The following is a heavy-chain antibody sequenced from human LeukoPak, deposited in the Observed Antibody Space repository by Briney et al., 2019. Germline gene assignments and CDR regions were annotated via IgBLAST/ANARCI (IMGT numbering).Heavy chain of an antibody. CDR1: GYTFTGYY. V-gene: IGHV1-2*02. CDR2: INPNSGGT. D-gene: IGHD6-25*01. J-gene: IGHJ4*02. CDR3: ARYFRGRLKSYYFDY. Sequence: ASVKVSCKASGYTFTGYYMHWVRQAPGQGLEWMGWINPNSGGTNYARKFQGRVTMTRDTSISTAYMELSRLRSDDTAVYYCARYFRGRLKSYYFDYWGQGTLVTVSS.